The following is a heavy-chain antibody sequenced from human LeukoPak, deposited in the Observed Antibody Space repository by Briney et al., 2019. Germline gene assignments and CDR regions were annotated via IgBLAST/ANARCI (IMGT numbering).Heavy chain of an antibody. CDR2: ISSSSFKI. CDR1: EFTFVRYA. D-gene: IGHD6-13*01. J-gene: IGHJ6*03. Sequence: GGSLRLSCAASEFTFVRYAMNWVRQAPGKGLEGVSYISSSSFKIGYADSVKGRLTISRDNSKNSLYLQMDSLRVEDTAVYYCVRDPSYGSSWYYYMDVWGKGTTVTVSS. CDR3: VRDPSYGSSWYYYMDV. V-gene: IGHV3-48*04.